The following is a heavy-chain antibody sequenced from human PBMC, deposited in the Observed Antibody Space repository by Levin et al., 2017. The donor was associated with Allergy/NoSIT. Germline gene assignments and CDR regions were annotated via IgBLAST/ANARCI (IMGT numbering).Heavy chain of an antibody. D-gene: IGHD1/OR15-1a*01. CDR2: ITTGSNYK. J-gene: IGHJ6*02. Sequence: GESLKISCEASGFDFHIYIMNWVRQAPGKGLEWLSSITTGSNYKYYVDSVRGRFVISRDNGRNSLYLQMNSLRAEDTAVYYCARSHPLTGTTHFSYQGEMDVWGQGTTVTVSS. CDR1: GFDFHIYI. CDR3: ARSHPLTGTTHFSYQGEMDV. V-gene: IGHV3-21*01.